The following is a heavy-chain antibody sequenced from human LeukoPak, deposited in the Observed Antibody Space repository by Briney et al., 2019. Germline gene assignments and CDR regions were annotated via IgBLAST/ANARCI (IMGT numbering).Heavy chain of an antibody. V-gene: IGHV3-21*01. J-gene: IGHJ4*02. CDR3: ARAPDTHYYDSSGYDY. Sequence: GGSLRLACAVSGFTFSSYSLNWVRQAPRKGLEWVSSISSSSSYIYYADSVKGRFTISRDNAKNSLYLQMNSLRAEDTAVYYCARAPDTHYYDSSGYDYWGQGTLVTVSS. CDR1: GFTFSSYS. D-gene: IGHD3-22*01. CDR2: ISSSSSYI.